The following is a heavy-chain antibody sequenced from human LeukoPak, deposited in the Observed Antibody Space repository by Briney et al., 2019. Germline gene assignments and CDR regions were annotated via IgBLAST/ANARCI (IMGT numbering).Heavy chain of an antibody. CDR3: AREDVGKSSSWPYYYYYYMDV. J-gene: IGHJ6*03. D-gene: IGHD6-13*01. CDR2: TYYRSKWYN. CDR1: GDSVSSNSAA. Sequence: SQTLSLTCAISGDSVSSNSAAWNWIRQSPSRGLEWLGRTYYRSKWYNDYAVSVKSRITISPDTSKNQFSLKLSSVTAADTAVYYCAREDVGKSSSWPYYYYYYMDVWGKGTTVTVSS. V-gene: IGHV6-1*01.